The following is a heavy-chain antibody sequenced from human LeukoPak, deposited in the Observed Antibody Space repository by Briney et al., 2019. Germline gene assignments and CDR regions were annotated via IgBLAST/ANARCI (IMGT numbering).Heavy chain of an antibody. V-gene: IGHV4-61*01. D-gene: IGHD4/OR15-4a*01. CDR3: ARADYGYMDV. CDR1: GGSISSGSYY. Sequence: SETLSLTCTVSGGSISSGSYYWTWIRQPPGKGLECIGYIYGSGSTNYNPSLKSRVTISVDTSKNQFSLKLTSVTAADTAVYYCARADYGYMDVWGKGTTVTLSS. J-gene: IGHJ6*03. CDR2: IYGSGST.